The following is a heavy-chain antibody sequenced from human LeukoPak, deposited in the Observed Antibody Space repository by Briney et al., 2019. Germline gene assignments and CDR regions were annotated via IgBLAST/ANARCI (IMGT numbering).Heavy chain of an antibody. V-gene: IGHV3-30*02. D-gene: IGHD4-17*01. Sequence: PGGSLRLSCAASGFTFSSYGMHWVRQAPGKGLEWVAFIRYDGSNKYYADSVKDRFTISRDNSKNTLYLQMNSLRAEDTAVYYCAKDLYDYGDNNWFDPWGQGTLVTVSS. CDR1: GFTFSSYG. J-gene: IGHJ5*02. CDR2: IRYDGSNK. CDR3: AKDLYDYGDNNWFDP.